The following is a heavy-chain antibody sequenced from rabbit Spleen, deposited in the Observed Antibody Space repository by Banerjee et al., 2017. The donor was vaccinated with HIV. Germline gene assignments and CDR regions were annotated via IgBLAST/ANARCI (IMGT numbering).Heavy chain of an antibody. D-gene: IGHD8-1*01. CDR2: TYTGDMGP. CDR3: ARDTGTSFSTYGMDL. Sequence: QEQLEESGGGLVKPEGSLTLTCKASGFSFSDRDVMCWVRQAPGKGLELIACTYTGDMGPWYASWAKGRFTISKTSSTVDLKMTSLTAADTATYFCARDTGTSFSTYGMDLWGPGTLVTVS. CDR1: GFSFSDRDV. V-gene: IGHV1S45*01. J-gene: IGHJ6*01.